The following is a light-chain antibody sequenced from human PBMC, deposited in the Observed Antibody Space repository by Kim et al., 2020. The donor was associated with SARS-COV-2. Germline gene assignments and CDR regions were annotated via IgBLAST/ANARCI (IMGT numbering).Light chain of an antibody. J-gene: IGKJ5*01. CDR2: AAS. Sequence: EIVLTQSPGTLSLSPGERATLSCGASQSVSFHLAWYQQKYGQAPRLLIYAASNRATGIPARFRGSGSGTDFTLTISSLEPEDFAVYYCQQRSNWPITFGQGTRLEIK. CDR1: QSVSFH. CDR3: QQRSNWPIT. V-gene: IGKV3-11*01.